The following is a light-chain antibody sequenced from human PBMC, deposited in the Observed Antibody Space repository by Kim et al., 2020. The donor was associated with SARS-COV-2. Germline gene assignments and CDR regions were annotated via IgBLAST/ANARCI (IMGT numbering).Light chain of an antibody. Sequence: SPGERATRSRRASQSVSSNLLAWYQQKPGQAPRLLISGASSRATGIPDRFSGSGSGTDFTLTISRLEPEDFAVYYCQQYGNSPRTFGQGTKVDIK. V-gene: IGKV3-20*01. CDR3: QQYGNSPRT. CDR2: GAS. J-gene: IGKJ1*01. CDR1: QSVSSNL.